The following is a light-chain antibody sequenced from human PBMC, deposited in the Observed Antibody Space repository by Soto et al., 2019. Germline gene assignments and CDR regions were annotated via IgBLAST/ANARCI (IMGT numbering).Light chain of an antibody. CDR1: SSNIGSNY. Sequence: QSVLTQPPSVSGTPGQEVSISCSGSSSNIGSNYVYWYQQVPGTAPQLLIYRNNQRPSGVPDRLSASKSGASASLAISGLRSEDEADYYCAAWDGSLSVVVFGGGTKLTVL. CDR2: RNN. CDR3: AAWDGSLSVVV. V-gene: IGLV1-47*01. J-gene: IGLJ2*01.